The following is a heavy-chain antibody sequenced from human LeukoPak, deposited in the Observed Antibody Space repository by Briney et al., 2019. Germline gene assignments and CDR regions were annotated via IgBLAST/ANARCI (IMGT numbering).Heavy chain of an antibody. CDR1: GGTFSSYA. J-gene: IGHJ4*02. CDR2: IIPILGIA. V-gene: IGHV1-69*04. Sequence: SVKVFCKASGGTFSSYAISWVRQAPGQGLEWMGRIIPILGIANYAQKFQGRVTITADKSTSTAYMELSSLRSEDTAVYYCAREVKVTATTLDYWGQGTLVTVSS. D-gene: IGHD2-21*02. CDR3: AREVKVTATTLDY.